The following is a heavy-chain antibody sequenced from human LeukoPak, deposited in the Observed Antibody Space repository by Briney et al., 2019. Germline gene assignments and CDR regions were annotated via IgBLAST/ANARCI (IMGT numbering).Heavy chain of an antibody. CDR3: AKDQVDYDFWSGPDY. D-gene: IGHD3-3*01. J-gene: IGHJ4*02. CDR1: GFTFSSYA. CDR2: ISGSGGRT. V-gene: IGHV3-23*01. Sequence: GGSLRLSCAASGFTFSSYAMSWVRQAPGKGLQWVSAISGSGGRTNYADSVKGRFTISRDYSENTLYLEMNSLRAEDTAVYYCAKDQVDYDFWSGPDYWGQGTLVTVSS.